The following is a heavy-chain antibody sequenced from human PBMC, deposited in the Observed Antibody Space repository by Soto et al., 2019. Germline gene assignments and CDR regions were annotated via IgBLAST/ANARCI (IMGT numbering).Heavy chain of an antibody. J-gene: IGHJ6*02. CDR2: ISAYNGNT. V-gene: IGHV1-18*04. D-gene: IGHD3-3*01. Sequence: XSVKVSCKASVYTFTSYGISWVRQAPGQGLEWMGWISAYNGNTNYAQKLQGRVTMTTDTSTSTAYMELRSLRSDDTAVYYCARDRGGDFWSGYFGPTYYYYGMDVRGQGTTVTVSS. CDR3: ARDRGGDFWSGYFGPTYYYYGMDV. CDR1: VYTFTSYG.